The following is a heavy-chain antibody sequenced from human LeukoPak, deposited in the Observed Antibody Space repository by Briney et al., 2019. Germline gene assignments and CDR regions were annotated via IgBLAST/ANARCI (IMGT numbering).Heavy chain of an antibody. D-gene: IGHD6-13*01. J-gene: IGHJ4*02. CDR3: ARDGDRYSSSWFDY. Sequence: GGSLRLSCAASGFTFSSYAMHWVRQAPGKGLERVAVISYDGSNKYYADSVKGRFTISRDNSKNTLYLQMNSLRAEDTAVYYCARDGDRYSSSWFDYWGQGTLVTVSS. CDR1: GFTFSSYA. V-gene: IGHV3-30*04. CDR2: ISYDGSNK.